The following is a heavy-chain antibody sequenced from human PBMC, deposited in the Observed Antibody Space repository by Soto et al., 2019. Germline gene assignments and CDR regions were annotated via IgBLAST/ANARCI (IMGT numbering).Heavy chain of an antibody. D-gene: IGHD3-3*02. V-gene: IGHV3-48*02. CDR2: IRSTSSDT. J-gene: IGHJ3*02. CDR1: GSTFSTYT. Sequence: PGGSLRLSCAASGSTFSTYTMNWVRQAPGKGLEWVSNIRSTSSDTFYADSVKGRFTISRDNAKNSLYLQMNSLREEDTALYYCVRDSKYAFDIWGQGTRVTVSS. CDR3: VRDSKYAFDI.